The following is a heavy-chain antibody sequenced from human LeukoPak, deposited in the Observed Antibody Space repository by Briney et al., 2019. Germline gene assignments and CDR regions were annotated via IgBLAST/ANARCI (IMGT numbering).Heavy chain of an antibody. J-gene: IGHJ4*02. CDR1: GYTFTSYG. CDR2: ISAYNGNT. D-gene: IGHD3-22*01. Sequence: ASVKVSCKASGYTFTSYGISWVRQAPGQGLVWMGWISAYNGNTNYAQKLQGRVTMTTDTSTSTAYMELRSLRSDDTAVYYCARGLTYYYDSSGYDYWGQGTLVTVSS. CDR3: ARGLTYYYDSSGYDY. V-gene: IGHV1-18*01.